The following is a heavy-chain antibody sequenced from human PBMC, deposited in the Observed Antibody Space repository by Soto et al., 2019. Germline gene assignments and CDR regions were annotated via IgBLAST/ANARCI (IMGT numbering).Heavy chain of an antibody. J-gene: IGHJ4*02. CDR2: SRYSGNT. CDR1: GASINDGAYY. Sequence: QVQLQESGPGLVKPAQTLSLTCTVSGASINDGAYYWNWVRQRPEKGLEWMGYSRYSGNTDYNPSLKSRVIISLDTGKNQFSLMLSAVTAADPAMDYCATSNYGYYGAHPDHWGQRTPVTVSS. V-gene: IGHV4-31*03. D-gene: IGHD4-17*01. CDR3: ATSNYGYYGAHPDH.